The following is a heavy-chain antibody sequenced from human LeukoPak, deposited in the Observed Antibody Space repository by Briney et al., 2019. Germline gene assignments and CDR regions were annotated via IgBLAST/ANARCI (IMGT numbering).Heavy chain of an antibody. CDR2: INPSGGST. Sequence: GASVKVSCKASGYTFTSHYMHWVRQAPGQGLEWMGIINPSGGSTSYAQKFQGRVTMTRDTSTSTVYMELSSLRSEDTAVCYCARDRFDDILTTGSIDYWGQGTLVTVSS. V-gene: IGHV1-46*01. CDR1: GYTFTSHY. J-gene: IGHJ4*02. CDR3: ARDRFDDILTTGSIDY. D-gene: IGHD3-9*01.